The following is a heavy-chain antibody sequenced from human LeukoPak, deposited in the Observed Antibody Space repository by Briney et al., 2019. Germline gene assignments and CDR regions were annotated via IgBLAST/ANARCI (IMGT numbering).Heavy chain of an antibody. Sequence: GASVKVSCKASGFTFTSSAVQWVRQARGQRLEWIGWIVVGSGNTDYAQKFQERVTITRDMSTSTAYMELSSLRSEDTAVYYCAADPRYCSSTSCYSLDYWGQGTLVTVSS. CDR3: AADPRYCSSTSCYSLDY. D-gene: IGHD2-2*02. J-gene: IGHJ4*02. V-gene: IGHV1-58*01. CDR2: IVVGSGNT. CDR1: GFTFTSSA.